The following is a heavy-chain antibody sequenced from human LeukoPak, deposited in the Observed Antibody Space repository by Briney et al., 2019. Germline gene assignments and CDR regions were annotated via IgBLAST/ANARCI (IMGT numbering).Heavy chain of an antibody. V-gene: IGHV4-61*02. Sequence: PSQTLSLTCTVSAASISSVSYDWSSIRQPAGKGLELIGRIYTSGSTNYNPSLKSRVTISVDTSKNQFSLKLSSVTAADTAVYYCASQDTSGYYAPFDYWGQGTLVTVSS. CDR3: ASQDTSGYYAPFDY. J-gene: IGHJ4*02. D-gene: IGHD3-22*01. CDR1: AASISSVSYD. CDR2: IYTSGST.